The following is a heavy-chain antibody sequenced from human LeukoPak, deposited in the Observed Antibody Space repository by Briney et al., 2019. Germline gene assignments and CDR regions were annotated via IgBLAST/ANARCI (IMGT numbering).Heavy chain of an antibody. CDR2: ISYDGSNK. D-gene: IGHD3-10*01. CDR3: AKDAQGFGGGFDY. Sequence: GGSLRLSCAASGFTFSSCGMHWVRQAPGKGLEWVAVISYDGSNKYYADSVKGRFTISRDNSKNTLYLQMNSLRAEDTAVYYCAKDAQGFGGGFDYWGQGTLVTVSS. J-gene: IGHJ4*02. CDR1: GFTFSSCG. V-gene: IGHV3-30*18.